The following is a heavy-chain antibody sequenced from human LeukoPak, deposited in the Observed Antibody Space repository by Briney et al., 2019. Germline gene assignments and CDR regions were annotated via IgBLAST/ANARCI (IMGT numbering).Heavy chain of an antibody. Sequence: SETLSLTCAVYGGSFSGYYWSWIRQPPGKGLEWIGEISQSGSTNYNSSLKSRVTISVDTSKNQFSLKLTSVTAADTAEYYCARGGGYNWFDPWGQGTLVTVSS. V-gene: IGHV4-34*01. J-gene: IGHJ5*02. CDR1: GGSFSGYY. CDR3: ARGGGYNWFDP. CDR2: ISQSGST.